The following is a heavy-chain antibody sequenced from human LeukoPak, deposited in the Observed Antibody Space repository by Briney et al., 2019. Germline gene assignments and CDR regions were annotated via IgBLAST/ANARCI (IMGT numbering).Heavy chain of an antibody. CDR1: GFTFSSYA. Sequence: GGSLRLSCAASGFTFSSYAMHWVRRAPGKGLEYVSAISSNGGSTYYANSVKGRFTISRDNSKNTLYLQMGSLRAEDTALYYCARHSNRLFGDLLVPGRKRAGTRFDYWGQGTLVTVSS. CDR3: ARHSNRLFGDLLVPGRKRAGTRFDY. V-gene: IGHV3-64*01. D-gene: IGHD3-10*01. CDR2: ISSNGGST. J-gene: IGHJ4*02.